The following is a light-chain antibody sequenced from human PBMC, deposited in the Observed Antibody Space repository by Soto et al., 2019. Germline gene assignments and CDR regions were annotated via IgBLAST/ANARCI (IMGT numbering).Light chain of an antibody. Sequence: DIPMTQSPSSVSASVGDRVSITCRASQGISNWLAWYQQKPGRAPKPLIYTGSSLQSGVPSRFSGTGSGTDFTLTISSLQPEDVATYYCQQANSFPLTFGGGTKVEIK. J-gene: IGKJ4*01. V-gene: IGKV1-12*01. CDR3: QQANSFPLT. CDR2: TGS. CDR1: QGISNW.